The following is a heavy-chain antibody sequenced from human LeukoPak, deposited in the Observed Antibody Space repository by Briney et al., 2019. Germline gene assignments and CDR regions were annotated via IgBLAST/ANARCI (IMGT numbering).Heavy chain of an antibody. CDR1: GFTFSSYA. D-gene: IGHD3-10*01. CDR3: AKRDVLLWFGELLSADY. J-gene: IGHJ4*02. Sequence: TGGSLRLSCAASGFTFSSYAMSWVRQARGKGLEWVSVISGSGGSTYYADSVKGRFTISRDNSENTLYLQMNSLRAEDTAVYYCAKRDVLLWFGELLSADYWGQGTLVTVSS. CDR2: ISGSGGST. V-gene: IGHV3-23*01.